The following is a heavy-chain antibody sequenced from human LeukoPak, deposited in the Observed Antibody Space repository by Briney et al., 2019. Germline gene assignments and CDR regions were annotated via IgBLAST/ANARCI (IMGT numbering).Heavy chain of an antibody. CDR1: VFTFSSYA. D-gene: IGHD3-9*01. J-gene: IGHJ6*02. CDR3: AKCPLGEYYDILTGYYQRYYYYGMDV. Sequence: GGSLRLSCAASVFTFSSYAMSWVRHAPGNGLEWVSAISGSVGSTNHANSVKGRFTISRDNSKNTLYLQMNSLRAEDTAVYYCAKCPLGEYYDILTGYYQRYYYYGMDVWGQGTTVTVSS. CDR2: ISGSVGST. V-gene: IGHV3-23*01.